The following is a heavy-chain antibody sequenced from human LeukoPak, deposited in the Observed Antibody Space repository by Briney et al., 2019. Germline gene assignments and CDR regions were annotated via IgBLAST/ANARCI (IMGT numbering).Heavy chain of an antibody. CDR3: AKGPYSNSYYFDS. CDR1: GFTFSSYE. CDR2: INGSSVSA. Sequence: GGSLRLSCAASGFTFSSYEMSWVRQAPGKGLEWVSGINGSSVSAYYSDSVKGRFTISRDNSKNTLYLQMNSLRAEDTAVYYCAKGPYSNSYYFDSWGQGTLVTVSS. J-gene: IGHJ4*02. V-gene: IGHV3-23*01. D-gene: IGHD6-6*01.